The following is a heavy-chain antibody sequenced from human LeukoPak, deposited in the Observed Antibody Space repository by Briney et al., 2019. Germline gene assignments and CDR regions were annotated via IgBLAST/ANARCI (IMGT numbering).Heavy chain of an antibody. CDR3: AKEGRDGFNYDY. CDR2: ISYDGSNK. CDR1: GFTFSSSG. Sequence: GGSLRLSCAASGFTFSSSGMHWVRQAPGKGLEWVEVISYDGSNKYYADSVKGRFTVSRDNSKNALYLQMNSLRAEDTAMYYCAKEGRDGFNYDYWGQGTLVTVSS. J-gene: IGHJ4*02. D-gene: IGHD5-24*01. V-gene: IGHV3-30*18.